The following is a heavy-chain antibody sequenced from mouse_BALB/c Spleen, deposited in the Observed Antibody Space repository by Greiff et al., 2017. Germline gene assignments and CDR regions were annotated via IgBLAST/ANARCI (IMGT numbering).Heavy chain of an antibody. V-gene: IGHV5-12-2*01. CDR2: ISNGGGST. CDR3: ARQLWDYAMDY. J-gene: IGHJ4*01. CDR1: GFTFSSYT. Sequence: EVKLVESGGGLVQPGGSLKLSCAASGFTFSSYTMSWVRQTPEKRLEWVAYISNGGGSTYYPDTVKGRFTISRDNAKNTLYLQMSSLKSEDTAMYYCARQLWDYAMDYWGQGTSVTVSS.